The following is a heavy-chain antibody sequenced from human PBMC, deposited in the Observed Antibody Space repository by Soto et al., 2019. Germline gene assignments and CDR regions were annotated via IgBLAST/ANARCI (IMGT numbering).Heavy chain of an antibody. CDR1: GGSISSRSYY. V-gene: IGHV4-39*01. CDR2: MYYSGSA. CDR3: ASLTYSSTLYDFRHYGMDV. J-gene: IGHJ6*02. D-gene: IGHD6-13*01. Sequence: SGTLSLTCVVSGGSISSRSYYWGLILQSLGKGLEWIGSMYYSGSAYYNPSLKSRVTISVDTSKNQFSLKLSSVTAADTAGYYCASLTYSSTLYDFRHYGMDVWGQGTSVTVSS.